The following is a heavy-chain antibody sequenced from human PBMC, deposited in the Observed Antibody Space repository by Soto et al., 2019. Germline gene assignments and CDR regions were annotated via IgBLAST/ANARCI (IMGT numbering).Heavy chain of an antibody. CDR3: ARGYNDFWSGYFTWFDP. CDR1: GGSINSYY. D-gene: IGHD3-3*01. Sequence: PSETLSLTCTVSGGSINSYYWSWIRQPPGRGLEWIGYIYYSGTTNYNPSLKSRVTISVDTSKNQFSLKLSSVTAADTAVYYCARGYNDFWSGYFTWFDPWGQGTLVTVSS. CDR2: IYYSGTT. V-gene: IGHV4-59*01. J-gene: IGHJ5*02.